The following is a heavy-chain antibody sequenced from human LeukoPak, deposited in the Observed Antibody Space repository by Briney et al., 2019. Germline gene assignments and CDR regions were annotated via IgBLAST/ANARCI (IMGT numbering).Heavy chain of an antibody. D-gene: IGHD3-22*01. CDR1: GYTFTSYG. CDR3: ARGPYNYYDSSGYYGAVYFQH. Sequence: ASVKLSCKASGYTFTSYGISWVRQAPGQGLEWMGWISAYNGNTNYAQKLQGRVTMTTDTSTSTAYMELRGLRPDDTAVYYCARGPYNYYDSSGYYGAVYFQHWGQGTL. V-gene: IGHV1-18*01. CDR2: ISAYNGNT. J-gene: IGHJ1*01.